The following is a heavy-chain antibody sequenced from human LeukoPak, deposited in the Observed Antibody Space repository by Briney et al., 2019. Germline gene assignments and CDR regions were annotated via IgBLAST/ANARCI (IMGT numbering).Heavy chain of an antibody. CDR1: GDSISPYY. CDR2: IYYIGTT. D-gene: IGHD1-26*01. CDR3: ARWEGGSYYDFDY. Sequence: PSETLSLTCSVSGDSISPYYWSWIRQPPGKALEWIGYIYYIGTTQYNPSLKSRVTISVDTSKNQFSLKLSSVTAADTAVYYCARWEGGSYYDFDYWGQGTLVTVSS. V-gene: IGHV4-59*12. J-gene: IGHJ4*02.